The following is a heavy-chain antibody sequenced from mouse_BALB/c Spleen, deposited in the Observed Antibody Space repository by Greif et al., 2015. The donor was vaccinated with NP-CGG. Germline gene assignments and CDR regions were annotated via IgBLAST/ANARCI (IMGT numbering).Heavy chain of an antibody. V-gene: IGHV2-9*02. Sequence: VQLVESGPGLVAPSQSLSITCTVSGFSLTSYGVHWVRQPPGKGLEWLGVIWAGGSTNYNSALMSRLSISKDNSKSQVFLKMNSLQTDDTAMYYCARDEDYYGSSVFAYWGQGTLVTVSA. J-gene: IGHJ3*01. CDR1: GFSLTSYG. CDR2: IWAGGST. CDR3: ARDEDYYGSSVFAY. D-gene: IGHD1-1*01.